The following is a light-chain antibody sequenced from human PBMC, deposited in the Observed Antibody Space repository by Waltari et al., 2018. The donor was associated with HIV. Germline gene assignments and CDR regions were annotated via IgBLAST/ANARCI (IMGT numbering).Light chain of an antibody. V-gene: IGLV1-51*01. J-gene: IGLJ2*01. CDR1: SSTLGNNY. Sequence: QSVLTQPPSVSAAPGQKVTLSCFGCSSTLGNNYVSWYQQIPGTAPRLVIYDTNDRPSGIPDRFSGSKSGTSATLGITGPQTGDEADYYCGTWDSSLSAVVFGGGTKLTVL. CDR3: GTWDSSLSAVV. CDR2: DTN.